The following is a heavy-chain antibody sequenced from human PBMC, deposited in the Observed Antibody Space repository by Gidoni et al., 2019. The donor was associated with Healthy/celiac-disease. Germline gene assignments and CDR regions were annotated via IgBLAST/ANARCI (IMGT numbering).Heavy chain of an antibody. J-gene: IGHJ4*02. CDR1: GGSISSSSYY. CDR3: ARHVRDGAARPETNIDY. CDR2: IYYSGST. Sequence: QLQLQESGPGLVKPSETLSLTCTVSGGSISSSSYYWGWIRQPPGKGLEWIGSIYYSGSTYYNPSLKSRVTISVDTSKNQFSLKLSSVTAADTAVYYCARHVRDGAARPETNIDYWGQGTLVTVSS. V-gene: IGHV4-39*01. D-gene: IGHD6-6*01.